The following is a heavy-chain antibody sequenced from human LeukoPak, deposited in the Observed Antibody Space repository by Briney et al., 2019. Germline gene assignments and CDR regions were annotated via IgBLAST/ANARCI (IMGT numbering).Heavy chain of an antibody. J-gene: IGHJ4*02. V-gene: IGHV3-53*01. CDR3: ARGLPPAVADPPLDY. CDR2: IYSGGST. Sequence: PGGSLRLSCAASGFTLSSNYMSWVRQAPGKGLEWVSVIYSGGSTNYSESVTGGFTISRDNSKNTLYLQMNSLRAEDTAVYYCARGLPPAVADPPLDYWGQGTLVTVSS. D-gene: IGHD6-19*01. CDR1: GFTLSSNY.